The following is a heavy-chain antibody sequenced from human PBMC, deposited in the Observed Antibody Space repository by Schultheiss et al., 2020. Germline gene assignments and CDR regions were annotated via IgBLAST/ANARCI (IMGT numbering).Heavy chain of an antibody. V-gene: IGHV3-21*04. CDR1: GFTFSSYS. D-gene: IGHD5-12*01. CDR2: ISSSSSYI. Sequence: GGSLRLSCAASGFTFSSYSMNWVRQAPGKGLEWVSSISSSSSYIYYADSVKGRFTISRDNSKNTLYLQMNSLRAEDTAVYYCARALAYGYSGYESHYYYYGMDVWGQGTTVTVSS. CDR3: ARALAYGYSGYESHYYYYGMDV. J-gene: IGHJ6*02.